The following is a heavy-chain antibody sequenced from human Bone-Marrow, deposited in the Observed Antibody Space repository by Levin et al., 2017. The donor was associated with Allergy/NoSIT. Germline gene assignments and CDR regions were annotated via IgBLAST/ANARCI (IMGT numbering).Heavy chain of an antibody. J-gene: IGHJ4*02. D-gene: IGHD1-26*01. CDR3: ARADYSGSPTY. CDR2: IYHSGST. CDR1: GGSISSSNW. Sequence: GSLRLSCAVSGGSISSSNWWSWVRQPPGKGLEWIGEIYHSGSTNYNPSLKSRVTISVDKSKNQFSLKLSSVTAADTAVYYCARADYSGSPTYWGQGTLVTVSS. V-gene: IGHV4-4*02.